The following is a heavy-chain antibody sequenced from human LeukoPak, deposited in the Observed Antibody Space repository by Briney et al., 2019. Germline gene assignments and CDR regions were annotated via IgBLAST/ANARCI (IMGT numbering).Heavy chain of an antibody. Sequence: GGSLRLSCAASGFTLSDYYMSWIRQAPGKGLEWVSHISSSSYTNYADSVQGRFTISRDNAKNSLYLQMNSLRAEDTAVYYCARVTSSGWNFDYWGQGTLVTVSS. CDR2: ISSSSYT. V-gene: IGHV3-11*06. CDR3: ARVTSSGWNFDY. D-gene: IGHD6-19*01. J-gene: IGHJ4*02. CDR1: GFTLSDYY.